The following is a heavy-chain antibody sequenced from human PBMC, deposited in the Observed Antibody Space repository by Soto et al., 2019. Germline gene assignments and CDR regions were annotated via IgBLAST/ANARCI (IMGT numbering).Heavy chain of an antibody. J-gene: IGHJ4*02. D-gene: IGHD1-1*01. CDR2: ISSSGSTI. Sequence: PGGSLRLSCAASGFTFSSYEMNWVRQAPGKGLEWVSYISSSGSTIYYADSVKGRFTISRDNAKNSLYLQMNSLRAEDTAVYYCAREGRDGYNWNPIDYWGQGTLVTISS. V-gene: IGHV3-48*03. CDR3: AREGRDGYNWNPIDY. CDR1: GFTFSSYE.